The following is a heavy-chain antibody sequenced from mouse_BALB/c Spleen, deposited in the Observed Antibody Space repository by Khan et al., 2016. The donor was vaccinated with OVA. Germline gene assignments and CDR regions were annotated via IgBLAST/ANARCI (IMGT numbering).Heavy chain of an antibody. J-gene: IGHJ2*01. CDR1: GYSITSGYG. D-gene: IGHD1-2*01. CDR2: ISYSGST. V-gene: IGHV3-2*02. CDR3: ARTARIKY. Sequence: EVQLQESGPGLVKPSQSLSLTCTVTGYSITSGYGWNWIRQFPGNKLEWMGYISYSGSTNYNQTLKSRISITRDTSKNQFFLQLNSVTTEDTATYYCARTARIKYWGQGPTLTVSS.